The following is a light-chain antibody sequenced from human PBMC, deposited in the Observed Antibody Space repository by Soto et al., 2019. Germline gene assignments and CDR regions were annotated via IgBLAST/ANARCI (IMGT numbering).Light chain of an antibody. CDR2: GAS. CDR1: QSVNSNY. J-gene: IGKJ2*01. V-gene: IGKV3-20*01. Sequence: DIVLTQSPGTLSLSPGDRATLSCRSSQSVNSNYLAWYQQKPGQAPRLLIFGASTRATGIPDRFRGSGSGTDFTLTINRLEPEDFAVYYCQQYGRTVGQGTKVDTK. CDR3: QQYGRT.